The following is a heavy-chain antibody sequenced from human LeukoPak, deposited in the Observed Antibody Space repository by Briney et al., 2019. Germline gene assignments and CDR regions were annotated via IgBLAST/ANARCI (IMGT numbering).Heavy chain of an antibody. CDR1: GFTFSGYA. V-gene: IGHV3-23*01. CDR2: ISGSGGST. J-gene: IGHJ1*01. Sequence: PGGSLRLSCAASGFTFSGYAMSWVRQAPGKGLEWVSAISGSGGSTYYADSVKGRFTISRDNSKNTLYLQMNSLRAEDTAVYYCAKAPNPNSYGLYFQHWGQGTLVTVSS. CDR3: AKAPNPNSYGLYFQH. D-gene: IGHD5-18*01.